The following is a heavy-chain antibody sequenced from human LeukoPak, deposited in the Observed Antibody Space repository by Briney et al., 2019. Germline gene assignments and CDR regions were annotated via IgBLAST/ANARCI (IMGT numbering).Heavy chain of an antibody. CDR3: ARGRNGFFDY. CDR1: GFTFSTYW. CDR2: INSDSGRT. Sequence: GGTLRLSCAASGFTFSTYWMHWVRQAPGKGLVWVSQINSDSGRTRYADSVKGRLTISRDNAKNTVYLQINSLRAEDTAMYYCARGRNGFFDYWGHGTLVTVSS. V-gene: IGHV3-74*01. J-gene: IGHJ4*01. D-gene: IGHD5-24*01.